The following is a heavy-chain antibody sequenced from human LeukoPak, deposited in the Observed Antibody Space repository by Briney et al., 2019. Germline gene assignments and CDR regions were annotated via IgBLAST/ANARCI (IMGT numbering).Heavy chain of an antibody. CDR2: IYYSGST. CDR3: ARQYSSSWYGYFDY. V-gene: IGHV4-59*08. D-gene: IGHD6-13*01. CDR1: GGSISSYY. Sequence: SETLSLTCTVSGGSISSYYWSWIRQPPGKGLEWIGYIYYSGSTNYNPSLKSRVTISVDTSKNQFSLKLSSVTAADTAVYYCARQYSSSWYGYFDYWGRGTLVTVSS. J-gene: IGHJ4*02.